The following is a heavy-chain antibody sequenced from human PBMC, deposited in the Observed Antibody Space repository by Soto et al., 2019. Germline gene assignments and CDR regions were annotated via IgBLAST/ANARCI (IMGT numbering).Heavy chain of an antibody. D-gene: IGHD4-17*01. V-gene: IGHV3-33*01. Sequence: QVQRVESGGGVVQPGRSLRLSCAASGFTFSSYGRHWVRQAPGKGLEWVAVIWYDGSNKYYADSVKGRFTISRDNSKNTLYLQMNSLRAEDTAVYYCATLGGGDLPTGHVAFDIWGQGTMVTVSS. CDR2: IWYDGSNK. CDR1: GFTFSSYG. CDR3: ATLGGGDLPTGHVAFDI. J-gene: IGHJ3*02.